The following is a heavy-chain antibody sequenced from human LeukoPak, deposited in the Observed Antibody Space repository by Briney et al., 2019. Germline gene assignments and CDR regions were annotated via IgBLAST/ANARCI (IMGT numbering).Heavy chain of an antibody. V-gene: IGHV3-23*01. CDR1: AFTFNNYA. CDR3: ARDLRVAVASYTLFDY. CDR2: ISGSGYTS. Sequence: GGSLRLSCAASAFTFNNYAMSWVRQTPGKGLEWGSSISGSGYTSYYADSVKGRFTISRDNSKNLLYLQMNSLRAEDTALYYCARDLRVAVASYTLFDYWGQGTLVTVSS. D-gene: IGHD6-19*01. J-gene: IGHJ4*02.